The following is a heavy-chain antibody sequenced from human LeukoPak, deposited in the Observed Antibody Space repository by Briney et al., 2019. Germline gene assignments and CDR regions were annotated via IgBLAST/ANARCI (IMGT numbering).Heavy chain of an antibody. J-gene: IGHJ4*02. CDR3: ARDGQWLTSGSFDY. Sequence: PGGSLRLSCAASGFTFDDYGMSWVRQAPGKGLEWVSGINWNGGSTGYADSVKGRFTISRDNAKNSLYPQMNSLRAEDTALYYCARDGQWLTSGSFDYWGQGTLVTVSS. V-gene: IGHV3-20*04. D-gene: IGHD6-19*01. CDR1: GFTFDDYG. CDR2: INWNGGST.